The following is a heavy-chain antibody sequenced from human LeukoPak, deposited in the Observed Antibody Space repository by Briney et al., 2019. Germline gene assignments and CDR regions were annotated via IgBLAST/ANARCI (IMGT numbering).Heavy chain of an antibody. CDR1: GGSISSYY. CDR2: IYYSGST. D-gene: IGHD3-9*01. J-gene: IGHJ3*02. V-gene: IGHV4-59*01. CDR3: ARDPSSHYDILTGYSSTFDI. Sequence: PSETLSLTCTVSGGSISSYYWSWIRQPPGKGLEWIGYIYYSGSTNYNPSLKSRVTISLDTSKNQFSLKLISVTAADTAVYYCARDPSSHYDILTGYSSTFDIWGQGTMVTVSS.